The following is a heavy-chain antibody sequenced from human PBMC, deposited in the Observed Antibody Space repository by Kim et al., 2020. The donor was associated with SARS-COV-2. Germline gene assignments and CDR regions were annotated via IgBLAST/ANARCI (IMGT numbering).Heavy chain of an antibody. CDR3: ARDRRPMGFGELPPDY. CDR2: IDPSDSYT. CDR1: GYSFTSYW. Sequence: GESLKISCKGSGYSFTSYWISWVRQMPGKGLEWMGRIDPSDSYTNYSPSFQGHVTISADKSISTAYLQWSSLKASDTAMYYCARDRRPMGFGELPPDYWGQGTLVTVSS. D-gene: IGHD3-10*01. V-gene: IGHV5-10-1*01. J-gene: IGHJ4*02.